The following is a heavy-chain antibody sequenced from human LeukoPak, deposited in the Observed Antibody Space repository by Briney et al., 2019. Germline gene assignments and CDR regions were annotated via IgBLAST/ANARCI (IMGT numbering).Heavy chain of an antibody. CDR3: ARDIGFTVVRGAMLYFYAMDV. J-gene: IGHJ6*02. Sequence: PGGSLRLSCAASGFTFSSYGMHWVRQAPGKGLEWVAVIWYDGSNKYYADSVKGRFTISRDNAKNSLYLQMNSLTAEDTAVYFCARDIGFTVVRGAMLYFYAMDVWGQGTTVTISS. CDR2: IWYDGSNK. V-gene: IGHV3-33*01. CDR1: GFTFSSYG. D-gene: IGHD3-10*01.